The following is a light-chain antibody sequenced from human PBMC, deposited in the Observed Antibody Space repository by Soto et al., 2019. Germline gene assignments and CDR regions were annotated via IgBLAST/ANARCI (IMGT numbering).Light chain of an antibody. Sequence: EVVLTQSAGALSLSPGERATLSCRASQSVSSNLAWYQQKPGQAPRLLIYGTSSRATGIPDRFSGSGSGTDFTLTISRLEPEDFAVYYCQQYGDSPRTFGQGTKVDIK. CDR3: QQYGDSPRT. J-gene: IGKJ1*01. CDR2: GTS. V-gene: IGKV3-20*01. CDR1: QSVSSN.